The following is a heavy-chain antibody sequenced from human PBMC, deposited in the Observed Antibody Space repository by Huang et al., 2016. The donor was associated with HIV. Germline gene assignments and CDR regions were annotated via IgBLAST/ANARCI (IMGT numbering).Heavy chain of an antibody. D-gene: IGHD2-21*01. Sequence: QVQLVQSGAEVKKPGASVKVSCKVSGYTLTELSINWVRQAPGKGLEWMGGFAPEHSETIYAQNFQGRVTMTEDTSTDTAYMELHSLRPEDTAVYYCAAGYDTYYDIWGQGTMVIASS. CDR2: FAPEHSET. J-gene: IGHJ3*02. CDR1: GYTLTELS. CDR3: AAGYDTYYDI. V-gene: IGHV1-24*01.